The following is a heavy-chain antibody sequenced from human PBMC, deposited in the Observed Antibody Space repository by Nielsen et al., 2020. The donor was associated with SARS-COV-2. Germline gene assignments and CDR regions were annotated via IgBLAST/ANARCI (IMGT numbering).Heavy chain of an antibody. CDR1: GFTFSSYA. D-gene: IGHD3-10*01. CDR2: ISASGGST. J-gene: IGHJ6*02. V-gene: IGHV3-23*01. Sequence: GESLKISCAASGFTFSSYAMSWVRQAPGKGLEWVSGISASGGSTFYADSVKGRFTISRDNAKKSLSLQMNSLRAEDTAVYYCARVITDGNYYYYYGMDVWGQGTTVTVSS. CDR3: ARVITDGNYYYYYGMDV.